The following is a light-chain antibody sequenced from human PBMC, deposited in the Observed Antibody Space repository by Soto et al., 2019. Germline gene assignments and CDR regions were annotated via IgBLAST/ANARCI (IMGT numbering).Light chain of an antibody. CDR3: HQYNNWPSWT. CDR2: HVS. J-gene: IGKJ1*01. Sequence: EMGLTQSPATQSVCPGDSATLSCRASQSVGPNLVWYQQRFGQSPRLLIYHVSTRATGVPARFSGSGSETEFTLTISSLQPEDFAIYYCHQYNNWPSWTFGQGTKVDIK. V-gene: IGKV3-15*01. CDR1: QSVGPN.